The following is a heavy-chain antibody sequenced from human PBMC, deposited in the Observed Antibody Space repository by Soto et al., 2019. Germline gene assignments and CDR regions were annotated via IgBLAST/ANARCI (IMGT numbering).Heavy chain of an antibody. CDR3: AREGQYYDILTGYTWFDP. Sequence: GASVKVSCKASGYTFTSYAMHWVRQAPGQRLEWMGWINAGNGNTKYSQKFQGRVTITRDTSASTAYMELSSLRSEDTAVYYCAREGQYYDILTGYTWFDPWGQGTLVTVS. CDR1: GYTFTSYA. D-gene: IGHD3-9*01. V-gene: IGHV1-3*01. J-gene: IGHJ5*02. CDR2: INAGNGNT.